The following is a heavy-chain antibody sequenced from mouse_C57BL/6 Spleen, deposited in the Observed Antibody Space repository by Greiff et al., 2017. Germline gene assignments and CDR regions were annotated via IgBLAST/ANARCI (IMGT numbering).Heavy chain of an antibody. CDR2: IDPETGGT. D-gene: IGHD3-3*01. J-gene: IGHJ4*01. CDR1: GYTFTDYE. CDR3: TTGDDMDY. V-gene: IGHV1-15*01. Sequence: QVQLKESGAELVRPGASVTLSCKASGYTFTDYEMHWVKQTPVHGLEWIGAIDPETGGTAYNQKFKGKAILTADKASSTAYMELRSLTSEDSAVXYCTTGDDMDYWGQGTSVTVSS.